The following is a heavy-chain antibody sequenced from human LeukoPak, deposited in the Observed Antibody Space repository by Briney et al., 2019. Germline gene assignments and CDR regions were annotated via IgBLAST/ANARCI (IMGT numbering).Heavy chain of an antibody. CDR3: VSGGSSFYFDY. V-gene: IGHV3-30*02. J-gene: IGHJ4*02. D-gene: IGHD3-16*01. CDR2: IRYEGSDK. CDR1: GLTFSTYA. Sequence: GGSLRLSCAASGLTFSTYAMHWVRQAPGKGLQWVAFIRYEGSDKYYADSVRGRFTISRDNSKNTLNLQMNSLRAEDTAVYYCVSGGSSFYFDYWGQGTLVTVSS.